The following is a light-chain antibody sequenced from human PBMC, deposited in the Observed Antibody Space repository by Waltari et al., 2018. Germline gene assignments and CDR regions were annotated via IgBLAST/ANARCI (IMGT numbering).Light chain of an antibody. CDR1: GSDVGSYVY. Sequence: QSALTQPASVSGSPGQSITISCTGIGSDVGSYVYVSWYQPHPGKGPKLMIFDVSNRPSGVSNRFSGSKSGNTASLTISGLQAEDEADYYCSSYTSSGTVIFGGGTKLTVL. J-gene: IGLJ2*01. CDR3: SSYTSSGTVI. V-gene: IGLV2-14*03. CDR2: DVS.